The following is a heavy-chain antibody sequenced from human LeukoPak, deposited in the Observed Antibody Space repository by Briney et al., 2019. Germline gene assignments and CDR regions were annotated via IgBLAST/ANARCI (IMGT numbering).Heavy chain of an antibody. CDR1: GYTFSGYY. CDR2: ISPYNCGT. Sequence: ASVKVSCKASGYTFSGYYIHWVRQAPGQGLECMGWISPYNCGTNYAQNFQGSITMTRDKSLTTAYMEVSRLRSDDTAVYYCARDPRYYDFWGGYYNEDYYYYYMDVWGKGTTVTVSS. J-gene: IGHJ6*03. V-gene: IGHV1-2*02. CDR3: ARDPRYYDFWGGYYNEDYYYYYMDV. D-gene: IGHD3-3*01.